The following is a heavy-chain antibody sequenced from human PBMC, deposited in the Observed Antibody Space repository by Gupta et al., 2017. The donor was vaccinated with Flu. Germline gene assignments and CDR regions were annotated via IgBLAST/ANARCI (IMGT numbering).Heavy chain of an antibody. V-gene: IGHV1-69*01. Sequence: FSSYAINWVRQAPGQGLEWMGGIIPVFGTTYYAQKFRGRVTLTADESTSTAYMELSSLGSEDTSVYYCARKGGGHCTGGSCFSFDFWGQGSLVTVSS. CDR1: FSSYA. CDR2: IIPVFGTT. J-gene: IGHJ4*02. CDR3: ARKGGGHCTGGSCFSFDF. D-gene: IGHD2-15*01.